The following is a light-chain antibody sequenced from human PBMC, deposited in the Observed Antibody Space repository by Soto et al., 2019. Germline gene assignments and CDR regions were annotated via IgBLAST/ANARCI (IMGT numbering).Light chain of an antibody. CDR1: QSLVFSDGKTY. V-gene: IGKV2D-29*01. J-gene: IGKJ1*01. CDR3: MQTGQHPWT. Sequence: EIVMNQTPLSLSVTPGQPASISCKSSQSLVFSDGKTYFYWYLQKPGQPQQLLIHGVSNRFSGVTVRFSGSGSRTDFTLTISRVEAEDVGVYYCMQTGQHPWTFGQGTKVEV. CDR2: GVS.